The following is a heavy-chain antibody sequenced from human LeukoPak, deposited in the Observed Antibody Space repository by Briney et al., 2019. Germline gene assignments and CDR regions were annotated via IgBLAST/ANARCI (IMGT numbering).Heavy chain of an antibody. CDR2: ISSSGSTI. Sequence: PGGSLRLSCAASGFTFSSYEMNWVRQAPGKGLEWVSYISSSGSTIYYADSVKGRFTISRDNAKNSLYLQMNSLRAEDTAVYYCASANKEVVVVAATTNYYYYYYMDVWGKGTTVTVSS. CDR3: ASANKEVVVVAATTNYYYYYYMDV. J-gene: IGHJ6*03. V-gene: IGHV3-48*03. D-gene: IGHD2-15*01. CDR1: GFTFSSYE.